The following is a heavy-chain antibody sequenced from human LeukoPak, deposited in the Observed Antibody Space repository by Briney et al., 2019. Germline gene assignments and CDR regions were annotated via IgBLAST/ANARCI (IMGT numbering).Heavy chain of an antibody. J-gene: IGHJ4*02. Sequence: GGSLRLFYAASGFTFSNYGMHWVRQAPGKGLEWVALISYDGSNKYYADSVKGRFTISRDNSKNTLYLQMSSLRAEDTAVYYCAKSAGYNWWFHWGQGTLVTVSS. D-gene: IGHD5-24*01. CDR2: ISYDGSNK. CDR1: GFTFSNYG. V-gene: IGHV3-30*18. CDR3: AKSAGYNWWFH.